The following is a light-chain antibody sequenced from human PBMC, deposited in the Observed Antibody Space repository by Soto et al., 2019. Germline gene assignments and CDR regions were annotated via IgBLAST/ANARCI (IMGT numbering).Light chain of an antibody. V-gene: IGKV1-5*03. J-gene: IGKJ1*01. CDR3: QHYNSYSEA. CDR2: KAA. Sequence: DLQMTQSPSTLSASVGDRVAITCRASDNIVHWVAWYQQKPGKAPKLLIYKAANLADEVPSRFSGSGSGTEFTLTISSLQPDDFATYYCQHYNSYSEAFGQGTKVDIK. CDR1: DNIVHW.